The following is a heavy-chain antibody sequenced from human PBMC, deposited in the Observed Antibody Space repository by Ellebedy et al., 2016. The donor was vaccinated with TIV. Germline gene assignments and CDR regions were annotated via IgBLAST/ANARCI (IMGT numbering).Heavy chain of an antibody. Sequence: GESLKISCTASGFTFGDYAMSWFRQAPGKGLEWVGFIRSKAYGGTTEYAESVKGRFTISRDDSKSIAYLQMNSLKTEDTAVYYCTRGGGSGSYYPPDYWGQGTLVTVSS. V-gene: IGHV3-49*03. CDR1: GFTFGDYA. D-gene: IGHD3-10*01. CDR3: TRGGGSGSYYPPDY. J-gene: IGHJ4*02. CDR2: IRSKAYGGTT.